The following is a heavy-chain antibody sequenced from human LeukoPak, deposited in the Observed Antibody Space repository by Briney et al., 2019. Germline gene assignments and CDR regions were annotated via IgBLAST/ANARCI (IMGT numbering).Heavy chain of an antibody. CDR1: GDTFTTYG. CDR2: ISGYNGNT. J-gene: IGHJ4*02. CDR3: ARVIWNYSFDY. Sequence: ASVKVSCKASGDTFTTYGITWVRQAPGQGLEWMGWISGYNGNTEYTQKFQGRVTMTRDTSISTAYMELSRLRSDDTAVYYCARVIWNYSFDYWGQGTLVTVSS. V-gene: IGHV1-18*01. D-gene: IGHD1-7*01.